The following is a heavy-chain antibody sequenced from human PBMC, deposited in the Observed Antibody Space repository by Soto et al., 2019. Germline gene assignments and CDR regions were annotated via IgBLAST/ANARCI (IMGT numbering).Heavy chain of an antibody. CDR2: IYYSGST. D-gene: IGHD3-3*01. V-gene: IGHV4-59*01. CDR3: ARDVSTRYDFRSGYYNWFDP. CDR1: GGSISSYY. Sequence: PSETLSLTCTVSGGSISSYYWSWIRQPPGKGLEWIGYIYYSGSTNYNPSLKSRVTISVDTSKNQFSLKLSSVTAADTAVYYCARDVSTRYDFRSGYYNWFDPWGQGTLVTVSS. J-gene: IGHJ5*02.